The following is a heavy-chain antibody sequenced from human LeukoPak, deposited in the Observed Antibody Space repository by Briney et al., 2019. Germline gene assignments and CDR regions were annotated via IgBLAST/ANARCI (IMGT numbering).Heavy chain of an antibody. V-gene: IGHV3-23*01. CDR3: VELVTLNF. J-gene: IGHJ4*02. CDR2: ISASGSSR. CDR1: GFIFVNHD. D-gene: IGHD2-21*02. Sequence: PGGSLRLPCAASGFIFVNHDMSWVRQAPGKGLEWVSGISASGSSRFYADSVKGRFTISRDNSKNTLYLQMNSLRVEDTAVYYCVELVTLNFWGQGTLVTVSS.